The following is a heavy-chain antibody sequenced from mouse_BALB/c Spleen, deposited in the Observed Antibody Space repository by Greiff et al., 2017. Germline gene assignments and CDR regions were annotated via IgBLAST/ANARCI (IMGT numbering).Heavy chain of an antibody. CDR3: ARGQGYGYGPWFAY. CDR2: ISSGGST. V-gene: IGHV5-6-5*01. J-gene: IGHJ3*01. CDR1: GFTFSSYA. Sequence: EVKLVESGGGLVKPGGSLKLSCAASGFTFSSYAMSWVRQTPEKRLEWVASISSGGSTYYPDSVKGRFTISRDNARNILYLQMSSLRSEDTAMYYCARGQGYGYGPWFAYWGQGTLVTVSA. D-gene: IGHD2-2*01.